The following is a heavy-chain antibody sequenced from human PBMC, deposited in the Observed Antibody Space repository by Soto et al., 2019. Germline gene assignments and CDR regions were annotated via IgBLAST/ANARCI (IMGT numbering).Heavy chain of an antibody. Sequence: PGGSLRLSCAASGFTFSSYGMHWVRQAPGKGLEWVAVISYDGSNKYYADSVKGRFTISRDNSKNTLYLQMNSLRAEDTAVYYCAKPGSVVYDSSGSQFHYWGQGTLVTVSS. CDR2: ISYDGSNK. CDR3: AKPGSVVYDSSGSQFHY. J-gene: IGHJ4*02. D-gene: IGHD3-22*01. V-gene: IGHV3-30*18. CDR1: GFTFSSYG.